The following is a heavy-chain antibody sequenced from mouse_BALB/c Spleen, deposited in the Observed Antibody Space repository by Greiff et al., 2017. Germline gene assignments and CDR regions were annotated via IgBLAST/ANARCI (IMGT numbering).Heavy chain of an antibody. CDR2: INPSNGGT. J-gene: IGHJ4*01. CDR3: TRGYGNYFYAMDY. D-gene: IGHD2-10*02. Sequence: QVHVKQSGAELVKPGASVKLSCKASGYTFTSYYMYWVKQRPGQGLEWIGEINPSNGGTNFNEKFKSKATLTVDKSSSTAYMQLSSLTSEDSAVYYCTRGYGNYFYAMDYWGQGTSVTVSS. CDR1: GYTFTSYY. V-gene: IGHV1S81*02.